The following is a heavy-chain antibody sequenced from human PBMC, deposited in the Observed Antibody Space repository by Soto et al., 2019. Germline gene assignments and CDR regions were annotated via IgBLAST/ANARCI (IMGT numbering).Heavy chain of an antibody. CDR3: AKLLSSTSATRAKFDP. J-gene: IGHJ5*02. D-gene: IGHD6-6*01. CDR2: ISGSGDST. V-gene: IGHV3-23*01. CDR1: GFTFSSYA. Sequence: PRGSLRLSCAASGFTFSSYAMNWVRQAPGKWLEWVSAISGSGDSTYYADPVKGRFTISRDNPKDTLYLQMGSLRAEDTAVYYCAKLLSSTSATRAKFDPSGRGSLVIVSA.